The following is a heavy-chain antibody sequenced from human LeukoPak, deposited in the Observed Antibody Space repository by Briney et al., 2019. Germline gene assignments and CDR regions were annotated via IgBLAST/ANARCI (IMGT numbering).Heavy chain of an antibody. CDR3: ARPGVRGVIITYFDY. CDR1: GGSISSSSYY. D-gene: IGHD3-10*01. Sequence: SETLSLTCTVSGGSISSSSYYWGWIRQPPGKGLEWIGSIYYSGSTYYNPSLKSRVTISVDTSKNQFSLKLSSVNAADTAVYYCARPGVRGVIITYFDYWGQGTLVTVSS. CDR2: IYYSGST. J-gene: IGHJ4*02. V-gene: IGHV4-39*01.